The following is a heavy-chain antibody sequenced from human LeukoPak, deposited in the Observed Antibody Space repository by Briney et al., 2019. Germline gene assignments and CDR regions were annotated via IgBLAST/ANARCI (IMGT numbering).Heavy chain of an antibody. V-gene: IGHV4-39*01. CDR2: IYYSGST. D-gene: IGHD1-26*01. J-gene: IGHJ3*02. Sequence: SETLSLTCSVSGGSVSSTSYYTGWIRQPPGKGLEWIGSIYYSGSTYYTPPLKRRVTISVDTSKNRFSLKLSSVTAADTAVYYCARLSGNGFDMWGQGTTVTVSS. CDR3: ARLSGNGFDM. CDR1: GGSVSSTSYY.